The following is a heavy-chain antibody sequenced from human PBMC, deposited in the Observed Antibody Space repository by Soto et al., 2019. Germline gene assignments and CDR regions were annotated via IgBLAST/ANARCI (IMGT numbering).Heavy chain of an antibody. CDR2: ISGSSSTI. V-gene: IGHV3-48*02. CDR1: WLSPNREK. CDR3: AKTSLRVYYYGMDV. J-gene: IGHJ6*02. Sequence: GGLRLFCCSSWLSPNREKKKWGWQGPGKGLEWVSHISGSSSTIYYTDSVKGRFTVSRDNAKNSLYLQMNSLRDEDTAVYFCAKTSLRVYYYGMDVWGQGTTVTVSS.